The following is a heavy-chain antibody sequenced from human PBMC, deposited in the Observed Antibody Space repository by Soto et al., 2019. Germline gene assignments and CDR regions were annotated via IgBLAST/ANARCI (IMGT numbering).Heavy chain of an antibody. J-gene: IGHJ4*02. Sequence: PETLSLTCAVYGGSFSGYYWSWIRQPPGKGLEWIREINHSGSTNYNPSLTRRVTISVDTSKNQFSLKLSSVTAADTAVYYCARAMTRGNFDYWGQGTLVTVSS. V-gene: IGHV4-34*01. CDR2: INHSGST. CDR3: ARAMTRGNFDY. D-gene: IGHD3-22*01. CDR1: GGSFSGYY.